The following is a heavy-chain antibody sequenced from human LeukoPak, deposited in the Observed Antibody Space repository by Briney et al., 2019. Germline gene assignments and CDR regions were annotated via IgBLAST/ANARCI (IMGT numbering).Heavy chain of an antibody. Sequence: ASVTVSCTASGYTFTNYGISWVRQAPGQGLEWMGWISTYTGNTNYAQKLQGSVTMTTDTATSTAYMELRSLTSDDTAVYYCARASPSYDSRLGDYWGQGTLVTVSS. D-gene: IGHD3-22*01. CDR2: ISTYTGNT. CDR3: ARASPSYDSRLGDY. CDR1: GYTFTNYG. J-gene: IGHJ4*02. V-gene: IGHV1-18*04.